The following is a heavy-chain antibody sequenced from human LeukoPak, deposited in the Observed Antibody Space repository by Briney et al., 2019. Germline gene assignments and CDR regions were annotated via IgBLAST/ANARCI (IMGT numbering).Heavy chain of an antibody. J-gene: IGHJ5*02. CDR2: ISSSGSTI. CDR3: ARDAIGEYSSSSKWFDP. Sequence: GGSLRLSCAASGFTFSDYYMSWIRQAPGERLEWVSYISSSGSTIYYADSVKGRFTISRDNAKNSLYLQMNSLRAEDTAVYYCARDAIGEYSSSSKWFDPWGQGTLVTVSS. CDR1: GFTFSDYY. V-gene: IGHV3-11*01. D-gene: IGHD6-6*01.